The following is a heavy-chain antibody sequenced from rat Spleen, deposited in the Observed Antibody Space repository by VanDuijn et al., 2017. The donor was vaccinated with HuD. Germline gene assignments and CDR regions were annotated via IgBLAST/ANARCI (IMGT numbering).Heavy chain of an antibody. D-gene: IGHD5-1*01. CDR2: IWGDGST. J-gene: IGHJ2*01. Sequence: VQLVESGGGLVQPGRSLKLSCAASGFTFSDYTMAWVRQAPTKGLEWMGGIWGDGSTKYNSAYKSRLSISRDTSKSQVFLKMNSLQPEDTAMYFCASLTGPFDYWGQGVMVTVSS. V-gene: IGHV2-1*01. CDR3: ASLTGPFDY. CDR1: GFTFSDYT.